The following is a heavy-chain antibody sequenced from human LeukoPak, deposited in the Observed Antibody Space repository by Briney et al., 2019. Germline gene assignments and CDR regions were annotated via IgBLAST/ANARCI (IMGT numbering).Heavy chain of an antibody. CDR2: IYYSGST. V-gene: IGHV4-31*03. D-gene: IGHD5-18*01. J-gene: IGHJ4*02. CDR3: ASVDTAMVVDY. Sequence: PSETLSLTCTVSGGSISSGGYYWSWIRQHPGKGLEWIGYIYYSGSTYYNPSLKSRATISVDTSKDQFSLKLSSVTAADTAVYYCASVDTAMVVDYWGQGTLVTVSS. CDR1: GGSISSGGYY.